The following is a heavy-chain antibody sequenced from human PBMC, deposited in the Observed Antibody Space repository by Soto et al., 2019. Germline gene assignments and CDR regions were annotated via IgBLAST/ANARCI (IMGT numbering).Heavy chain of an antibody. Sequence: SETLSLTCTVSGGSISSYYWSWIRQPPGKGLEWIGYIYYSGSTNYNPSLKSRVTISVDTSKNQCSLKLSSVTAADAAVYYCARRPTWGNAFDIWGQGTMVTVSS. CDR2: IYYSGST. CDR3: ARRPTWGNAFDI. CDR1: GGSISSYY. D-gene: IGHD3-16*01. V-gene: IGHV4-59*08. J-gene: IGHJ3*02.